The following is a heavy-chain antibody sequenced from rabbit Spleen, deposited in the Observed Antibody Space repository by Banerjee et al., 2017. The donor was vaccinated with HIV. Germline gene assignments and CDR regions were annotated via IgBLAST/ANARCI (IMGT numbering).Heavy chain of an antibody. Sequence: EESGGDLVKPEGSLTLTCTASGFSFSSNYWICWVRQAPGKGLEWIACIYGGSSGSTRYATWAKGRFTISKASTTVTLQMTSLTAADMATYFCARDDHGGGLFYFDLWGPGTLVTVS. CDR3: ARDDHGGGLFYFDL. D-gene: IGHD2-1*01. CDR1: GFSFSSNYW. J-gene: IGHJ4*01. CDR2: IYGGSSGST. V-gene: IGHV1S45*01.